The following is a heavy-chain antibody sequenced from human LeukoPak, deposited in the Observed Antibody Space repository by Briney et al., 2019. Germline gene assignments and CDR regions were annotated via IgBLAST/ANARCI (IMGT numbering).Heavy chain of an antibody. J-gene: IGHJ4*02. CDR1: GFTFSSYS. Sequence: GGSLRLSCAASGFTFSSYSMNWVRQAPGKGLEWVSSISSSSSYIYYADSVKGRFTISRDNAKNSLYLQMNSLRAEGTAVYYCARAHPRYYYDFWGQGTLVTVSS. D-gene: IGHD1-14*01. CDR3: ARAHPRYYYDF. V-gene: IGHV3-21*01. CDR2: ISSSSSYI.